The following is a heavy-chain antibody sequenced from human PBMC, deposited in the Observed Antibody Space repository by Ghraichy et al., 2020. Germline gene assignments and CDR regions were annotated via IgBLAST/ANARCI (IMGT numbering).Heavy chain of an antibody. J-gene: IGHJ4*02. V-gene: IGHV4-59*02. CDR1: GGSVRSYY. D-gene: IGHD6-6*01. CDR2: IYHTGTT. Sequence: SETLSLTCTVSGGSVRSYYWSWIRQPPGRGLEWIAYIYHTGTTNCNPSLKSRVSISLDTSKNQFSLNLTSVTAADKALYYCARGLRSSSSQGTTFDYWGQGTLVTVSS. CDR3: ARGLRSSSSQGTTFDY.